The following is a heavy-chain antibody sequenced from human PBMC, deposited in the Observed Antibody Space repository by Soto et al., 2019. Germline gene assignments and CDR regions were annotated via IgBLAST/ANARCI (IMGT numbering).Heavy chain of an antibody. V-gene: IGHV3-73*01. CDR1: GFTFSGSA. CDR2: IRSKANSYAT. Sequence: GGSLRLSCAASGFTFSGSAMHWVRQASGKGLEWVGRIRSKANSYATAYAASVKGRSTISRGDSKNTAYLQMNSLKTEDTAVYYCTSGQLWLPGPWGQGTLVTVSS. CDR3: TSGQLWLPGP. J-gene: IGHJ5*02. D-gene: IGHD5-18*01.